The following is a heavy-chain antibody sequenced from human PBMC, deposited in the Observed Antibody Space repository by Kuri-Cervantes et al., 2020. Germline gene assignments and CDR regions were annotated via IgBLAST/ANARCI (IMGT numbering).Heavy chain of an antibody. CDR1: GFTFNDFA. CDR3: ARERISGGSCFDY. CDR2: ISWNRGSI. D-gene: IGHD2-15*01. Sequence: GGSLRLSCAVSGFTFNDFAMHWVRQTPGKGLEWVSGISWNRGSIGHADSVKGRFSISRDNAKNSLYLQMNSLRAEDTAVYYCARERISGGSCFDYWGQGTLVTVSS. J-gene: IGHJ4*02. V-gene: IGHV3-9*01.